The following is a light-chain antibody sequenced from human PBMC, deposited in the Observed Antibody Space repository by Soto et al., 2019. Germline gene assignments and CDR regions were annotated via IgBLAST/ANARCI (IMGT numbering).Light chain of an antibody. CDR3: QQYNSYSET. J-gene: IGKJ1*01. Sequence: DIRMTQSPSTLSASVGDRVTITCRASQSISSWLAWYQQKPGKAPKLLIYKASSLESGVPSRFSGSGSGTEFTLTISTLQPDDFATYYCQQYNSYSETFGQGTKVEIQ. V-gene: IGKV1-5*03. CDR2: KAS. CDR1: QSISSW.